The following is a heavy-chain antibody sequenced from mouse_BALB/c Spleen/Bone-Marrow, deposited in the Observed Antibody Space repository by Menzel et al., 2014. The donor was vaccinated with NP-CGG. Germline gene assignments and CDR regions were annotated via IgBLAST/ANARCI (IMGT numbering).Heavy chain of an antibody. CDR1: GHTFTSYD. CDR3: ARSGDSSGYGFAY. Sequence: QVQLQQSGPELVKPVALVKISCKASGHTFTSYDINWVKQRPGQGLEWIGWIYPGDGSTKYNEKFKGKATLTADKSSSTAYMQLSSLTSENSAVYFCARSGDSSGYGFAYWGQGTLVTVSA. V-gene: IGHV1S56*01. D-gene: IGHD3-2*01. J-gene: IGHJ3*01. CDR2: IYPGDGST.